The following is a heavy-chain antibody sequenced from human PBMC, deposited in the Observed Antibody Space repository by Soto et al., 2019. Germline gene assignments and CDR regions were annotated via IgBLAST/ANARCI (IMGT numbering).Heavy chain of an antibody. CDR2: IYYSGST. J-gene: IGHJ4*02. CDR3: AREKKWYSSSWALFDY. CDR1: GGSISSSSYY. Sequence: SXTCTVSGGSISSSSYYWGWIRQPPGKGLEWIGSIYYSGSTYYNPSLKSRVTISVDTSKNQFSLKLSSVTAADTAVYYCAREKKWYSSSWALFDYWGQGTLVTVSS. V-gene: IGHV4-39*01. D-gene: IGHD6-13*01.